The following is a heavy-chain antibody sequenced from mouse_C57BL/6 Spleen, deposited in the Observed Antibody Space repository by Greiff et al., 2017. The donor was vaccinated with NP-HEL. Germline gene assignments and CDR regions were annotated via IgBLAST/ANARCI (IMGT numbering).Heavy chain of an antibody. Sequence: QVQLQQPGAELVRPGTSVKLSCKASGYTFTSYWMHWVKQRPGQGLEWIGVIDPSDSYTNYNQKFKGKATLTVDTSSSTAYMQLSSLTSEDSAVYYGASGLPALKFAYWGQGTLVTVSA. J-gene: IGHJ3*01. D-gene: IGHD2-2*01. CDR1: GYTFTSYW. V-gene: IGHV1-59*01. CDR2: IDPSDSYT. CDR3: ASGLPALKFAY.